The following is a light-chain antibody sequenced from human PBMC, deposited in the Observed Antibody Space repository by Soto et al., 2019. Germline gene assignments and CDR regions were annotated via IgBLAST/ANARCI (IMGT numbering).Light chain of an antibody. CDR1: SSDVGRYNY. Sequence: QSALTQPASVSGSPGQSITISCTGTSSDVGRYNYVSWYQQHPGNAPKLILYDVTIRPSGVSDRFSGSKPGNTASLTISGLQAEDEADYYCCSFTSSSSRVFGTGTKLTVL. CDR2: DVT. V-gene: IGLV2-14*01. CDR3: CSFTSSSSRV. J-gene: IGLJ1*01.